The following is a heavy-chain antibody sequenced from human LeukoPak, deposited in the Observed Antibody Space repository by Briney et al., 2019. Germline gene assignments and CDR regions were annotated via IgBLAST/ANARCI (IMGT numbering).Heavy chain of an antibody. D-gene: IGHD3-10*01. CDR1: GGTFSSYA. CDR3: ARDPSAIIHGSGSYYNGIGFDP. J-gene: IGHJ5*02. CDR2: IIPIFGTA. Sequence: GASVKVSCKASGGTFSSYAISWVRQAPGQGLEWMGGIIPIFGTANYAQKFQGRVTMTRDTSTSTVYMELSSLRSEDTAVYYCARDPSAIIHGSGSYYNGIGFDPWGQGTLVTVSS. V-gene: IGHV1-69*05.